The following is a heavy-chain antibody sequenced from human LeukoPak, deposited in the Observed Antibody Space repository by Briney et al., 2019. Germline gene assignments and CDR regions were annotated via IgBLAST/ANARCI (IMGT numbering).Heavy chain of an antibody. D-gene: IGHD3-10*01. CDR1: GFTFSSYS. Sequence: PGGSLRLSCAASGFTFSSYSMNWVRQAPGKGLEWVSSISSSSSYIYYADSVKGRFTISRDNAKNSLYLQMNSLRAEDTAVYYCARFSYPVFREFYYYYYMDVWGKGTTVTVSS. CDR3: ARFSYPVFREFYYYYYMDV. J-gene: IGHJ6*03. CDR2: ISSSSSYI. V-gene: IGHV3-21*01.